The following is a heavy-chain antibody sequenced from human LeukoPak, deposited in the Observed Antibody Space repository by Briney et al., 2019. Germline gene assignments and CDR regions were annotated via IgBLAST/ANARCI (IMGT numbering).Heavy chain of an antibody. CDR3: ARDPGIYCGGDCYSYLNY. J-gene: IGHJ4*02. V-gene: IGHV3-11*01. D-gene: IGHD2-21*02. Sequence: GGSLRLSCAASGFTFSDYYMSWIRQAPGKGLEWASYISSSGSTIYYADSVKGRFTISRDNAKNSLYLQMNSLRAEDTAVYYCARDPGIYCGGDCYSYLNYWGQGTLVTVSS. CDR2: ISSSGSTI. CDR1: GFTFSDYY.